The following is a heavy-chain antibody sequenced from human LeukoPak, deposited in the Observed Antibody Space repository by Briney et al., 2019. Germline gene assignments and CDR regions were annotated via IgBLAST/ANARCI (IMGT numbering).Heavy chain of an antibody. CDR3: ARHAGRLRYCDWSTWAPFDY. D-gene: IGHD3-9*01. CDR2: IYYSGST. J-gene: IGHJ4*02. CDR1: GGSISSYY. Sequence: PSETLSLTCTVSGGSISSYYWSWIRQPPGKGLEWIGYIYYSGSTNYNPSLKSRVTISVDTSKNQFSLKLSSVTAADTAVYYCARHAGRLRYCDWSTWAPFDYWGQGTLVTVSS. V-gene: IGHV4-59*08.